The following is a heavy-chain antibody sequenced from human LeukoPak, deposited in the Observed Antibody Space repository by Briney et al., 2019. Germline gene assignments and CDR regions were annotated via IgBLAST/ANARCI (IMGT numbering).Heavy chain of an antibody. D-gene: IGHD3-22*01. Sequence: GGSLRLSCAASGFTFSSYGMNWVRQAPGKGLEWVSGISGDAGRTYYADSVKGRFTIYRDNSKNTLYLQMNSLRAEDTAVYYCARDPYYYYDSSGYNPYYFDYWGQGTLVTVSS. V-gene: IGHV3-23*01. J-gene: IGHJ4*02. CDR2: ISGDAGRT. CDR1: GFTFSSYG. CDR3: ARDPYYYYDSSGYNPYYFDY.